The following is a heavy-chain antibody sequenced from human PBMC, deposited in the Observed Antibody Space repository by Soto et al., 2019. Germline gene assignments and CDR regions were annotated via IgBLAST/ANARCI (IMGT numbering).Heavy chain of an antibody. CDR1: GGSISSYY. CDR2: IYYSGST. D-gene: IGHD4-4*01. CDR3: ARGDYIEFDY. V-gene: IGHV4-59*01. J-gene: IGHJ4*02. Sequence: PSETLSLTCTVSGGSISSYYWSWIRQPPGKGLEWIGYIYYSGSTNYNPSLRSRVTISVDTSKNQFSLKLSSVTAADTAVYYCARGDYIEFDYWGQGTLVTVSS.